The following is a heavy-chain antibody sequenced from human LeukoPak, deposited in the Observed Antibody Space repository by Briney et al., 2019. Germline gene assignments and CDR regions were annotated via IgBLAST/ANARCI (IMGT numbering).Heavy chain of an antibody. J-gene: IGHJ4*02. D-gene: IGHD3-10*01. CDR3: ARGVGIWFGELSFDY. V-gene: IGHV4-61*05. CDR2: IYYSGST. CDR1: GGSISSSSYY. Sequence: SETLSLTCTVSGGSISSSSYYWGWIRQPPGKGLEWIGYIYYSGSTNYNPSLKSRVTISVDTSKNQFSLKLSSVTAADTAVYYCARGVGIWFGELSFDYWGQGTLVTVSS.